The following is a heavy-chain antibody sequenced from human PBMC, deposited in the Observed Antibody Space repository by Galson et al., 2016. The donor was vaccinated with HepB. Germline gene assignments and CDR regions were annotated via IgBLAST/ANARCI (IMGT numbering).Heavy chain of an antibody. CDR2: ITRGSNYI. J-gene: IGHJ6*02. CDR1: GFTFSSYN. V-gene: IGHV3-21*01. Sequence: SLRLSCAASGFTFSSYNMNWVRQAPGKGLEWVSCITRGSNYIYYTDSVKGRFTISRDNAKNSLFLQMNSLRAEDTAGYYCAKEGYTSTWYEGGMDVWGQGTTVTVSS. CDR3: AKEGYTSTWYEGGMDV. D-gene: IGHD6-13*01.